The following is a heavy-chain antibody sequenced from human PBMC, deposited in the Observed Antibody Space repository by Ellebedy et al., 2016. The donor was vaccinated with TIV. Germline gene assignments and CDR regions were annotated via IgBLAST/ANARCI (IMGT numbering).Heavy chain of an antibody. D-gene: IGHD5-18*01. CDR2: IYPTDSTT. CDR1: GYTFIMHW. V-gene: IGHV5-51*01. CDR3: ARQTPHVDTAMVPFDY. J-gene: IGHJ4*02. Sequence: KVSCXGSGYTFIMHWIVWVRQMPGKGLEWMGMIYPTDSTTKYSPSFQGQVTISVDKSITTAYLQWSSLKASDTAMYYCARQTPHVDTAMVPFDYWGQGTLVTVSS.